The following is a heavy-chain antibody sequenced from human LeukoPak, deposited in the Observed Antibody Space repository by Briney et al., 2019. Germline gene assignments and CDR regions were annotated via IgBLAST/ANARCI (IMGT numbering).Heavy chain of an antibody. D-gene: IGHD1-14*01. CDR1: GLTFSSHW. V-gene: IGHV3-74*01. CDR3: ATQQGGNPAY. CDR2: ITNDGSST. J-gene: IGHJ4*02. Sequence: GGSLRLSCAASGLTFSSHWMHWVRQAPGKGLVWVSRITNDGSSTTYADSVKGRFTISRDNAKNMLYLQVNSLRAEDTAVYYFATQQGGNPAYWGQGTLVTVSS.